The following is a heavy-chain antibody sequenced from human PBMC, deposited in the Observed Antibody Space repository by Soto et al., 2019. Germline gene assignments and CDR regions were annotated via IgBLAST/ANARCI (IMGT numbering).Heavy chain of an antibody. J-gene: IGHJ6*02. D-gene: IGHD3-3*01. V-gene: IGHV3-21*01. CDR3: ASCDFWSGPTSYYYYGMDV. Sequence: GVSLRLSCAASGFTFSSYSMNWVRQAPGKGLEWVSSISSSSSYIYYADSVKGRFTISRDNAKNSLYLQMNSLRAEDTAVYYCASCDFWSGPTSYYYYGMDVWGQGTTVTVSS. CDR2: ISSSSSYI. CDR1: GFTFSSYS.